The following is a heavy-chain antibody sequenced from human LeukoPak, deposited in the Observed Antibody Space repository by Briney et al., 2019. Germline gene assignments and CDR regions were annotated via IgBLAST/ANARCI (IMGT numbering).Heavy chain of an antibody. CDR3: ARAPDYDFWSGIKNWFDP. D-gene: IGHD3-3*01. Sequence: GGSLRLSCAASGFTFSSYAMSWVRQAPGKGLEWVSAISGSGGSTYYADSVKGRFTISRDNAKNSLYLQMNSLRAEDTAVYYCARAPDYDFWSGIKNWFDPWGQGTLVTVSS. V-gene: IGHV3-23*01. CDR1: GFTFSSYA. CDR2: ISGSGGST. J-gene: IGHJ5*02.